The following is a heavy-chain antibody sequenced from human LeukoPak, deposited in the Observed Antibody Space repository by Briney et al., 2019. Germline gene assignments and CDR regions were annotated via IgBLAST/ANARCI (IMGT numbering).Heavy chain of an antibody. CDR2: ISAYNGNT. D-gene: IGHD6-13*01. J-gene: IGHJ5*01. CDR1: GYFFTNYG. CDR3: ARDRRYSSSPFDF. Sequence: GASVKVSCKASGYFFTNYGISWVRQAPGQGLEWMGWISAYNGNTNCAQKLQDRVTMTTDTSTSTAYMELRSLRFDDTAVLYCARDRRYSSSPFDFWGQGTLVTVSS. V-gene: IGHV1-18*01.